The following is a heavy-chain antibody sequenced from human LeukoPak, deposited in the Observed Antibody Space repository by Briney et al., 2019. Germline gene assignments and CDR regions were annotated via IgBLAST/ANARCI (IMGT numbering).Heavy chain of an antibody. CDR2: ISGSGGGT. D-gene: IGHD1-26*01. J-gene: IGHJ4*02. V-gene: IGHV3-23*01. CDR1: GFTFSSYV. Sequence: GGSLRLSCAASGFTFSSYVMSWVRQAPGKGLEWVSEISGSGGGTDYADSVKGRFTISRDNSKNTLYLEMNSLRADDTAVYYCAKTPKTGSLDYWGQGTLVTVSS. CDR3: AKTPKTGSLDY.